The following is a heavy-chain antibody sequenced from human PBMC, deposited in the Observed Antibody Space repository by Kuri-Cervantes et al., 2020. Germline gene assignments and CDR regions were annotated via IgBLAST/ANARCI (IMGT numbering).Heavy chain of an antibody. Sequence: GGSLRLSCAASGFTFSSYGMHWVRQAPGKGLEWVAVISYDGSNKYYADSVKGRFTISRDNSKNTLYPQMNSLRAEDTAVYYCARDLGEWELRNNWFDPWGQGTLVTVSS. CDR3: ARDLGEWELRNNWFDP. CDR1: GFTFSSYG. CDR2: ISYDGSNK. V-gene: IGHV3-30*03. D-gene: IGHD1-26*01. J-gene: IGHJ5*02.